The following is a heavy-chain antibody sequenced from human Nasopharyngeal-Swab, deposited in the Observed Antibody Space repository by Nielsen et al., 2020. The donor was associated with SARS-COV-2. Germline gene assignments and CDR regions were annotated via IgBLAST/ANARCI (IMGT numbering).Heavy chain of an antibody. CDR2: IWYDGSNK. CDR1: GFTFSSYG. V-gene: IGHV3-33*01. CDR3: ARGSHVGDY. J-gene: IGHJ4*02. Sequence: GESLKISCAASGFTFSSYGMHWVRQAPAKGLEWVAVIWYDGSNKYYADSVKGRFTISRDNSKNTLYLQMNSLRAEDTAVYYCARGSHVGDYWGQGTLVTVSS. D-gene: IGHD1-26*01.